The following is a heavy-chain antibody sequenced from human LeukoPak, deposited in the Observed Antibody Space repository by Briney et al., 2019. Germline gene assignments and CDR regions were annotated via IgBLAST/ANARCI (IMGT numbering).Heavy chain of an antibody. D-gene: IGHD1-26*01. Sequence: PGRSLRLSCAASGFTFSSYGMHWVRQAPGKGLEWVAVISYDGSNKYYADSVKGRFTTSRDNSKNTLYLQMNSLRAEDTAVYYCARPRTWELLIFDYWGQGTLVTVSS. J-gene: IGHJ4*02. V-gene: IGHV3-30*03. CDR3: ARPRTWELLIFDY. CDR2: ISYDGSNK. CDR1: GFTFSSYG.